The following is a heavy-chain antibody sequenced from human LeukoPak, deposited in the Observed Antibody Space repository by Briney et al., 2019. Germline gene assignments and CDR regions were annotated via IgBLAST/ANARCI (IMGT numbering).Heavy chain of an antibody. CDR1: GYTFTSYG. V-gene: IGHV1-18*01. J-gene: IGHJ4*02. CDR2: ISAYNVNT. D-gene: IGHD6-19*01. Sequence: ASVKVSCKASGYTFTSYGISWVRQAPGQRLEWMGWISAYNVNTNYAQKLQGRVTMTTDTSTSTAYMELRCLRSADTAVYYCAREAQQWLVVYFDYWGQGTLVTVSS. CDR3: AREAQQWLVVYFDY.